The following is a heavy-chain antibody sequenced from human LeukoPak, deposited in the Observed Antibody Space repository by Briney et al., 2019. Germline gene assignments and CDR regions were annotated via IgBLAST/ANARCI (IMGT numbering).Heavy chain of an antibody. J-gene: IGHJ3*01. V-gene: IGHV3-48*01. Sequence: AGGSLRLSCATSGFTFSTYSMNWVRQAPGKGLEWVSYINSNSTSNSIKYYADSVQGRFTISRDNAKNSLYLQMNSLRAEDTAVYYCVRGLVWDQGTMVTVSS. CDR2: INSNSTSNSIK. CDR3: VRGLV. CDR1: GFTFSTYS.